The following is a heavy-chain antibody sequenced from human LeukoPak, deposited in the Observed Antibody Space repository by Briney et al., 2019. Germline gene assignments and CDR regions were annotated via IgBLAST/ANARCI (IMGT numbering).Heavy chain of an antibody. J-gene: IGHJ6*02. Sequence: GGSLRLSCAASGFTFSNYAMHWVRQAPGEGLEYVSAISSNGGSTYYADSVKGGFTISRDNSKNTLFLQMGSLRVEDMAVYYCARGLRAYYYYGMDVWGQGTTVTVSS. D-gene: IGHD3-3*01. CDR2: ISSNGGST. CDR3: ARGLRAYYYYGMDV. CDR1: GFTFSNYA. V-gene: IGHV3-64*02.